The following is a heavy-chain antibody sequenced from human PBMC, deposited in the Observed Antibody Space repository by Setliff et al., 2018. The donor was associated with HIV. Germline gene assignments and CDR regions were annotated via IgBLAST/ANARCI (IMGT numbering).Heavy chain of an antibody. J-gene: IGHJ4*02. Sequence: KPSETLSLTCAVYGGSFSGYYWSWIRQAPGKGLEWVASIYFSGTPYYNPSLKNRVTISVDTSKNQFSLKLSSVTAADTAVYYCARRGMWSYETGGNPTATFDYWGQGVLVTVSS. V-gene: IGHV4-34*01. CDR1: GGSFSGYY. D-gene: IGHD2-8*02. CDR3: ARRGMWSYETGGNPTATFDY. CDR2: IYFSGTP.